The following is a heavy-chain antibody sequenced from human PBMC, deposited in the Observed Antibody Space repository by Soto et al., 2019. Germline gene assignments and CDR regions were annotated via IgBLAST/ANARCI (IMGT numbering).Heavy chain of an antibody. CDR2: INHSGST. CDR1: GGSFSGYY. CDR3: ARGRTVTTLFPFDY. D-gene: IGHD4-17*01. J-gene: IGHJ4*02. V-gene: IGHV4-34*01. Sequence: KPSETLSLTCAVYGGSFSGYYWSWIRQPPGKGLEWIGEINHSGSTNYNPSLKSRVTISVDTSKNQFSLKLCSVTAADTAVYYCARGRTVTTLFPFDYWGQGTLVTVSS.